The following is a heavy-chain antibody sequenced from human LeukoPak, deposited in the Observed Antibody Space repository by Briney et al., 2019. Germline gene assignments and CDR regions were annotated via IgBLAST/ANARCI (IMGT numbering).Heavy chain of an antibody. D-gene: IGHD3-10*01. J-gene: IGHJ4*02. CDR2: IYHSGST. CDR1: GFTFSSYW. CDR3: ARGLWFGDTPPGY. Sequence: GSLRLSCAASGFTFSSYWMSWVRQPPGKGLEWIGEIYHSGSTNYNPSLKSRVTISVDKSKNQFSLKLSSVTAADTAVYYCARGLWFGDTPPGYWGQGTLVTVSS. V-gene: IGHV4-4*02.